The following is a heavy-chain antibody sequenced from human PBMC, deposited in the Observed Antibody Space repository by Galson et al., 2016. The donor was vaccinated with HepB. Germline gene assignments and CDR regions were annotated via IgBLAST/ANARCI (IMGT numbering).Heavy chain of an antibody. Sequence: SLRLSCAASGFIFSDYYMSWIRQSSGKGLEWVSYIRSSDKMTFYADSVKGRFTISRDNAKNSLSLQMNSLRAEDTAVYYCAKGNHGTSAFPRFFDPWGQGPLVTVSA. CDR1: GFIFSDYY. D-gene: IGHD3-22*01. CDR2: IRSSDKMT. CDR3: AKGNHGTSAFPRFFDP. V-gene: IGHV3-11*01. J-gene: IGHJ5*02.